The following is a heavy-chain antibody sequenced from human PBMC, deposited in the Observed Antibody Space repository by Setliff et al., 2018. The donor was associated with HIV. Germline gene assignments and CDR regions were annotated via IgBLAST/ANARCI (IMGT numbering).Heavy chain of an antibody. CDR2: IYSSGST. V-gene: IGHV4-4*09. CDR3: ARHSGVASPNWFDP. D-gene: IGHD3-10*01. CDR1: GGSISGHY. Sequence: PSETLSLTCTVSGGSISGHYWSWIRQPPGRGLEWIGYIYSSGSTNFNPPLQSRVTISVDTSKNQFSLKLSSVTAADTAMYYCARHSGVASPNWFDPWGQGTLVTVSS. J-gene: IGHJ5*02.